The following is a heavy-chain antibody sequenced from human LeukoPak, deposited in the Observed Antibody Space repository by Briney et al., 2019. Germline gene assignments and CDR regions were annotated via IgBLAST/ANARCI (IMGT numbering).Heavy chain of an antibody. CDR3: ARGSPLDY. V-gene: IGHV3-7*01. J-gene: IGHJ4*02. Sequence: QSGGSLRLSCVPSGFTFSSYWMSWVRQAPGKGLEWVANIKQDGSEKYYVDSVKGRFTISRDNAKNSLYLQMNSLRAEDTAVYYCARGSPLDYWGQGTLVTVSS. CDR2: IKQDGSEK. CDR1: GFTFSSYW.